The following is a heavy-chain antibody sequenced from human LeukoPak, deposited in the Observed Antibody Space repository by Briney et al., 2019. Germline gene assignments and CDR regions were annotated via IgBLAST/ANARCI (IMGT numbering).Heavy chain of an antibody. CDR3: ARGEEDGYSYGYRFDY. CDR2: IYYSGST. CDR1: GGSISSYY. D-gene: IGHD5-18*01. J-gene: IGHJ4*02. V-gene: IGHV4-59*01. Sequence: SETLSLTCTVSGGSISSYYWSWIRQPPGKGLEWIGYIYYSGSTNYNPSLKSRVTISVDTSKNQFSLKLSSVTAADTAVYYCARGEEDGYSYGYRFDYWGQGALVTVSS.